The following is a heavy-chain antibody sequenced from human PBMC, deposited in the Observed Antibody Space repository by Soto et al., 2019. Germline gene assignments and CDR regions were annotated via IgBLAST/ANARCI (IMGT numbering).Heavy chain of an antibody. CDR2: IYYSGST. J-gene: IGHJ4*02. Sequence: SETLSLTCTVSGGSISSGDYYWSWIRQPPGKGLEWIGYIYYSGSTYYNPSLKSRVTISVDTSKNQFSLKLSSVTAADTAVYYCARDQGSSSHFDYWGQGTLVTVSS. CDR3: ARDQGSSSHFDY. CDR1: GGSISSGDYY. V-gene: IGHV4-30-4*01. D-gene: IGHD6-6*01.